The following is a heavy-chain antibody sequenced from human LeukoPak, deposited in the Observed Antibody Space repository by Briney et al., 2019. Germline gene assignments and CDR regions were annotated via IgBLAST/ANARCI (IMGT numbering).Heavy chain of an antibody. CDR2: ISYDGSNK. CDR3: ARGSRAIQLGDDY. CDR1: GFTFSTYG. Sequence: GGSLRLSCAASGFTFSTYGMHWVRQAPGKGLEWVAVISYDGSNKYYGDSVKGRFTISRDNAKNSLYLQMNSLRAEDTAVYYCARGSRAIQLGDDYWGQGTLVTVSS. J-gene: IGHJ4*02. V-gene: IGHV3-30*03. D-gene: IGHD6-6*01.